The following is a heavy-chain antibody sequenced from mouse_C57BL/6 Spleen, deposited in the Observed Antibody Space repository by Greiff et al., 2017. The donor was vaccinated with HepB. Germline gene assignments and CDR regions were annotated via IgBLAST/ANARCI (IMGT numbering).Heavy chain of an antibody. D-gene: IGHD4-1*01. CDR1: GYTFTSYW. CDR3: ARGRLGRAMDY. CDR2: IYPSDSET. Sequence: VQLQQSGAELVRPGSSVKLSCKASGYTFTSYWMDWVKQRPGQGLEWIGNIYPSDSETHYNQKFKDKATLTVDKSSSTAYMQLSSLTSEDSAVYYCARGRLGRAMDYWGQGTSVTVSS. V-gene: IGHV1-61*01. J-gene: IGHJ4*01.